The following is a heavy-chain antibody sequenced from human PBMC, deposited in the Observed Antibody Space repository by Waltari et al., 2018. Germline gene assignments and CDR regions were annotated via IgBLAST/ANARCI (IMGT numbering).Heavy chain of an antibody. Sequence: EVQRVESGGGLGRPGGSRRPACGASGFTMSSYWMSWVRQAPGKGLEWVANIKKDGSEEYYVDSVRGRFTISRDNAKNSLYLQMNSLRPEDTAVYYCARDQWFAFDIWGQGTMVTVSS. V-gene: IGHV3-7*01. CDR3: ARDQWFAFDI. CDR2: IKKDGSEE. D-gene: IGHD3-22*01. J-gene: IGHJ3*02. CDR1: GFTMSSYW.